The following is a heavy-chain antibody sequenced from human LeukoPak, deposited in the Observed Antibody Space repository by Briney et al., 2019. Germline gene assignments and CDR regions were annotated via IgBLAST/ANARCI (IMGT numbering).Heavy chain of an antibody. CDR1: GFTFSSYA. Sequence: GGSLRLSCADSGFTFSSYAMSWARQAPGKGLEWVAAISGSGGSTYYADSVKGRFTISRDNSKNTLYLQMNSLRAEDTAVYYCAKGAALTVASYFDYWGQGTLVTVSS. J-gene: IGHJ4*02. CDR2: ISGSGGST. V-gene: IGHV3-23*01. D-gene: IGHD4-11*01. CDR3: AKGAALTVASYFDY.